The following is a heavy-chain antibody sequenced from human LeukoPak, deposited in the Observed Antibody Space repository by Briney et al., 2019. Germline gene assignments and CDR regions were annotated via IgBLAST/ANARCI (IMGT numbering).Heavy chain of an antibody. CDR2: ISSSGST. CDR3: AKGPYSYDSSGAFDI. V-gene: IGHV4-61*02. J-gene: IGHJ3*02. CDR1: GDSISSGDYY. Sequence: PSQTLSLTCTVSGDSISSGDYYWSWIRQPAGKGLEWIGRISSSGSTNYNPSLKSRVTISVDTSKNQFSLKLSSVTAADTAVYFCAKGPYSYDSSGAFDIWGQGTMVTVSS. D-gene: IGHD3-22*01.